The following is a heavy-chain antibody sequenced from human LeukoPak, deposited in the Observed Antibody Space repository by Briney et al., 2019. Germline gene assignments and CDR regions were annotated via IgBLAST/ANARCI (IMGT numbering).Heavy chain of an antibody. CDR3: AIDSSGYYRPGGAFDI. CDR2: IRADAVTT. V-gene: IGHV3-23*01. Sequence: GGSLRLSCATSGFIFSHHGMNWVRQAPGKGLEWVSGIRADAVTTYYADSVKGRFIISRDNSKNTLYLQMNSLRAEDTAVYYCAIDSSGYYRPGGAFDIWGQGTMVTVSS. D-gene: IGHD3-22*01. CDR1: GFIFSHHG. J-gene: IGHJ3*02.